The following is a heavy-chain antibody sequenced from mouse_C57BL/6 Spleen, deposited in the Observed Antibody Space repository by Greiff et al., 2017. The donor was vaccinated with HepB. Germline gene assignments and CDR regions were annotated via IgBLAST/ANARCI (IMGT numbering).Heavy chain of an antibody. V-gene: IGHV1-64*01. CDR2: IHPNSGST. CDR3: ARSGPTIAPYWYMDV. Sequence: QVQLQQPGAELVKPGASVKLSCKASGYTFTSYWMHWVKQRPGQGLEWIGMIHPNSGSTNYNEKFKSKATLTVDKSSSTAYMQLSSLTSEDSAVYYCARSGPTIAPYWYMDVWGKGTTVTVSS. D-gene: IGHD2-12*01. CDR1: GYTFTSYW. J-gene: IGHJ1*03.